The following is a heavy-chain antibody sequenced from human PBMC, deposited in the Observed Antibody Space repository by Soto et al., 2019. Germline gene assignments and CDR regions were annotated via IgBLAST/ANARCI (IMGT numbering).Heavy chain of an antibody. Sequence: GGSLRLSCAASGFTFSSYAMHWVRQAPGKGLEWVSAISVSGGSTYYADSVKGRFTISRDNSKNTLYLQMNSLRAEYTAVYYCAKDGRNYYYYYGMDRWGQGTKLTVSS. J-gene: IGHJ6*02. CDR2: ISVSGGST. CDR1: GFTFSSYA. V-gene: IGHV3-23*01. CDR3: AKDGRNYYYYYGMDR.